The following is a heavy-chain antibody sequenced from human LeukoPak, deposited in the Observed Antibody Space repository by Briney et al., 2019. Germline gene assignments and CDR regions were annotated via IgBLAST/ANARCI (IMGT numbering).Heavy chain of an antibody. V-gene: IGHV3-30*02. D-gene: IGHD3-10*01. Sequence: PGGSLRLSCAASGFTFSSYGMHWVRQAPGKGLDWVAFIRYDGRKKYYADSGKGRFTISRDNFKNTLDLQMNILRGEDTAGMYCANPPISIVRGVTQKALADCWGQGT. CDR3: ANPPISIVRGVTQKALADC. CDR1: GFTFSSYG. CDR2: IRYDGRKK. J-gene: IGHJ4*02.